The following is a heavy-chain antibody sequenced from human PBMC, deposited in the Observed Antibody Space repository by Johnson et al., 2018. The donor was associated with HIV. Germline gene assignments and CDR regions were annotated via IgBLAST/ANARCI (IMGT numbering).Heavy chain of an antibody. V-gene: IGHV3-66*03. Sequence: VQLVESGGGLIQPGGSLRLSCAASGFIVSSNYMSWVRQAPGKGLEWVSVIYSGGSTYYADSVKGRFTISRDNPKNKLYLQMHRLRAEDTAVYYCARQRRAGPFDAFDIWGQGIMVTVSS. D-gene: IGHD6-19*01. CDR3: ARQRRAGPFDAFDI. CDR1: GFIVSSNY. CDR2: IYSGGST. J-gene: IGHJ3*02.